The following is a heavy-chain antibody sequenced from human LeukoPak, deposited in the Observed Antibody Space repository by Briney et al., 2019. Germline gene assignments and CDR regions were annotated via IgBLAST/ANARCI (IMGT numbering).Heavy chain of an antibody. CDR1: GFTVSSNY. Sequence: GGSLRLSCAASGFTVSSNYMSWVRQAPGKGLEWVANIKQDGGEKYYVDSVKGRFTISRDNAKNSLYLQMNSLRAEDTAVYYCARLGGGHSSSWYDAFDIWGQGTMVTVSS. D-gene: IGHD6-13*01. CDR2: IKQDGGEK. CDR3: ARLGGGHSSSWYDAFDI. V-gene: IGHV3-7*01. J-gene: IGHJ3*02.